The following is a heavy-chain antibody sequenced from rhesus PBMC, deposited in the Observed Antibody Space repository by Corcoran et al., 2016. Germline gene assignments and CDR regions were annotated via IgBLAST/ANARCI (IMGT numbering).Heavy chain of an antibody. J-gene: IGHJ3*01. D-gene: IGHD3-34*01. Sequence: QVQLQESGPGLVKPSETLSLTCAVSGYSISSGYGWSWIRQPPGKGLEWIGDNGGSSGSTNYNPSLKSRVTISKDTSKNQFSLKLSSVTAADTAVYYCARVDWGDRHDAFDFWGQGLRVTVSS. CDR3: ARVDWGDRHDAFDF. CDR2: NGGSSGST. CDR1: GYSISSGYG. V-gene: IGHV4-127*01.